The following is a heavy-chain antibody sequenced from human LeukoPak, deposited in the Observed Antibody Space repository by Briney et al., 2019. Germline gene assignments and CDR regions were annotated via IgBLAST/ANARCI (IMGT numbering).Heavy chain of an antibody. Sequence: ASVKVSCKASGGTFSSYANSWVRQAPGQGLEWMGGIIPIFGTANYAQKFQGRVTITADESTSTAYMELSSLRSKDTAVYYCATSYYDSSGYYLGYWGQGTLVTVSS. CDR2: IIPIFGTA. CDR3: ATSYYDSSGYYLGY. D-gene: IGHD3-22*01. V-gene: IGHV1-69*01. J-gene: IGHJ4*02. CDR1: GGTFSSYA.